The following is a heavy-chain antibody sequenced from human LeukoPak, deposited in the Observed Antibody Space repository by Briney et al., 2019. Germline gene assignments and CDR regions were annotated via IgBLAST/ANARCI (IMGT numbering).Heavy chain of an antibody. CDR3: AREGASSSFGY. CDR1: GFTFSSYG. D-gene: IGHD6-13*01. CDR2: ISYDGSNT. J-gene: IGHJ4*02. Sequence: GGSLRLSCAASGFTFSSYGMHWVRQAPGKGLEWVAIISYDGSNTNFVDAVKGRFTISRDNSKNTLYLQMNSLRAEDTAVYYCAREGASSSFGYWGQGTLVTVSS. V-gene: IGHV3-30*03.